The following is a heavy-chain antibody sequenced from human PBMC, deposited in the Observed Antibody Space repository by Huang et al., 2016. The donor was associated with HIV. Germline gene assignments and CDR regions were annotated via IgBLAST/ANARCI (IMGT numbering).Heavy chain of an antibody. D-gene: IGHD2-21*01. CDR1: GYSFTTYA. CDR2: INPGNGNT. CDR3: ARECVIFGAPLWPAY. V-gene: IGHV1-3*01. J-gene: IGHJ4*02. Sequence: QVQLVQSGAEVKKPGVSVKVSCKASGYSFTTYALHWVRQAPGHRLEWMGWINPGNGNTNYSQKFQGRVTITRETSASTVYMEVSSLTFEDTAVYYCARECVIFGAPLWPAYWGQGTLISVSS.